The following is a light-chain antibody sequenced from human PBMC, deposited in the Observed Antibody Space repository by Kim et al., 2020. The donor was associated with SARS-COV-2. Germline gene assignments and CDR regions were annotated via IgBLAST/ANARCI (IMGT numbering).Light chain of an antibody. Sequence: APGKTATITWGGNNIGSKSVHWYQQKPGQAPVLVIYYDSDRPSGIPERFSGSNSGNTATLTISRVEAGDEADYYCQVWDRSSDHPVFGGGTQLTVL. J-gene: IGLJ3*02. CDR1: NIGSKS. V-gene: IGLV3-21*04. CDR2: YDS. CDR3: QVWDRSSDHPV.